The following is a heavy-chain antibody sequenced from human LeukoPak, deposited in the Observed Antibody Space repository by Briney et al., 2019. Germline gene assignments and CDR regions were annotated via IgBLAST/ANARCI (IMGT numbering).Heavy chain of an antibody. CDR2: INPNSGGT. Sequence: ASVKVSCKASGYTFTGYYMHWVRQAPGQGLEWMGWINPNSGGTNYAQKFQGRVTMTRDTSINTAYMELSRLTSDDTAVYYCARGRDLDCSSTSCSMFDYWGQGTLVTVSS. V-gene: IGHV1-2*02. CDR3: ARGRDLDCSSTSCSMFDY. J-gene: IGHJ4*02. CDR1: GYTFTGYY. D-gene: IGHD2-2*01.